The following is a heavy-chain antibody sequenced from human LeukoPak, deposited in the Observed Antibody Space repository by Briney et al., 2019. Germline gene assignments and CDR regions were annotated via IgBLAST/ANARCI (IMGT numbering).Heavy chain of an antibody. D-gene: IGHD3-22*01. CDR3: ARVNYYDSSGHFANFDY. Sequence: PSETLSLTCTVSGDSISTSGYYWSWIRQHPGGGLEWIGYIYFSGNTYYNPSLKSRVTISVDISKNHFSLKLTSVTAADTAVCFCARVNYYDSSGHFANFDYWGQGTLVTVSS. J-gene: IGHJ4*02. CDR2: IYFSGNT. V-gene: IGHV4-31*03. CDR1: GDSISTSGYY.